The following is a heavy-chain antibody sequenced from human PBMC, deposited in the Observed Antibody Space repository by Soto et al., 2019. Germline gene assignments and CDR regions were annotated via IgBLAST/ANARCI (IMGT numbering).Heavy chain of an antibody. CDR1: GYTFTDYY. CDR3: ARGRPLFYDSSGRAFDY. V-gene: IGHV1-2*02. D-gene: IGHD3-22*01. Sequence: RASVKVSCKASGYTFTDYYTHWVRQAPGQGLEWMGWIDPNSGDTNYAQTFQGRVTMTRDTSISSAYMELSRLRSDDTAVYYCARGRPLFYDSSGRAFDYWGQGTLVTVSS. CDR2: IDPNSGDT. J-gene: IGHJ4*02.